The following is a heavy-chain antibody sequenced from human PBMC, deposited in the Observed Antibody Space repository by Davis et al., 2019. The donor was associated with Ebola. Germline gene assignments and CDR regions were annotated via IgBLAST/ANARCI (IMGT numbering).Heavy chain of an antibody. CDR1: GFVFRNYV. CDR3: AKDTPNIWFDV. D-gene: IGHD2-15*01. V-gene: IGHV3-23*01. CDR2: HGTSGDT. J-gene: IGHJ3*01. Sequence: GESLKIFCAASGFVFRNYVMSWVRRAPGKGLEWVSTHGTSGDTYYADSVKGRFTISRDNSKNTLHLQMNSLRVEDTAIYYCAKDTPNIWFDVWGQGTMVAVSS.